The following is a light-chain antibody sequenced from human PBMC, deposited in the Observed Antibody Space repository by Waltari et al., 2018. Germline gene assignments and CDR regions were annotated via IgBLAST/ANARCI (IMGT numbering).Light chain of an antibody. CDR1: QGVSSNY. CDR3: QQYGRSPWT. CDR2: DAS. Sequence: FVLTQSPGTLSLSPGERVTLSCRASQGVSSNYLAWYQQKPGQAPRLLIYDASNSATGIADRFSGSGSGTDFTLTISRLEPEDVAVYYCQQYGRSPWTFGQGIKVEIK. V-gene: IGKV3-20*01. J-gene: IGKJ1*01.